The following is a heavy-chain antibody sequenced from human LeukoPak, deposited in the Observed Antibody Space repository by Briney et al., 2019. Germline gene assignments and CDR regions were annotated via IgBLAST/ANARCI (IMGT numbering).Heavy chain of an antibody. CDR1: GYTFTGYY. J-gene: IGHJ4*02. D-gene: IGHD6-13*01. Sequence: GASVKVSCKASGYTFTGYYMHWVRQAPGQGLEWMGWINPNSGGTNYAQKFQGRVTMTRDTSISTAYMELSRLRSDDTAVYYCARLLAGSWYSFDYWGQGTLVTVSS. CDR2: INPNSGGT. CDR3: ARLLAGSWYSFDY. V-gene: IGHV1-2*02.